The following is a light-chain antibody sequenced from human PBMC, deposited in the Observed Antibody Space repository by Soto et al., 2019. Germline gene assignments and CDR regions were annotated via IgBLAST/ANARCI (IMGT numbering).Light chain of an antibody. CDR3: QKYNNWPFT. CDR1: QSISSN. CDR2: GAS. Sequence: EIVMTQSPATLSVSPGERATLSCRASQSISSNLAWYQQKPGQAPRLLIYGASTRATGIPATFSGSGSGTEFTLTISSLQSEDCAVDYCQKYNNWPFTFGPGTKVDIK. V-gene: IGKV3-15*01. J-gene: IGKJ3*01.